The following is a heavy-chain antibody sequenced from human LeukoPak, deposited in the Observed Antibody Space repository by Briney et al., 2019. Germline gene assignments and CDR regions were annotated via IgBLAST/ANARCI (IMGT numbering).Heavy chain of an antibody. V-gene: IGHV4-34*01. Sequence: PSETLSLTCAVYGGSFSDYDWTWVRQPPGKGLEWIGEINHSGSTNYNPSLESRVTISVDTSKNQFSLKVTSVTAADTAVYYCARGRRGYSLPFDYWGQGTLVTVSS. CDR1: GGSFSDYD. CDR3: ARGRRGYSLPFDY. CDR2: INHSGST. D-gene: IGHD5-18*01. J-gene: IGHJ4*02.